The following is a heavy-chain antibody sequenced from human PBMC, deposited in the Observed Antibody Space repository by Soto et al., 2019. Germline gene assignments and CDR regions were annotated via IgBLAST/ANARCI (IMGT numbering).Heavy chain of an antibody. V-gene: IGHV4-31*03. Sequence: PSETLSFTCTVSGGSISSGGYYWSWIRQHPGKGLEWIGYIYYSGSTYYNPSLKSRVTISVDTSKNQFSLKLSSVTAADTAVYYCARVDYDSSGYYSGHDYWGQGTLVTVSS. CDR3: ARVDYDSSGYYSGHDY. D-gene: IGHD3-22*01. CDR1: GGSISSGGYY. J-gene: IGHJ4*02. CDR2: IYYSGST.